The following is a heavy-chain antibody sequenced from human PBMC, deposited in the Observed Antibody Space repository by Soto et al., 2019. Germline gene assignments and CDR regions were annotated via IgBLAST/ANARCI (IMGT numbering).Heavy chain of an antibody. J-gene: IGHJ5*02. D-gene: IGHD6-6*01. CDR1: GGTFSRYA. CDR3: ARVRRGSRSSDNRFDL. V-gene: IGHV1-69*01. Sequence: QVQLVQSGAEVNKPGSSVKVSCKASGGTFSRYAISWVRQAPGQGLEWMGGISPIFGTANYAQKFQGRVTITADESTSTGLMELSGRRSEDTVVYYCARVRRGSRSSDNRFDLLGQGNLVTV. CDR2: ISPIFGTA.